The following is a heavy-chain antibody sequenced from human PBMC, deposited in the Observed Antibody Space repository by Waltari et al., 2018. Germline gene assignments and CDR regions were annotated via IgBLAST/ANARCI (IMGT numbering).Heavy chain of an antibody. D-gene: IGHD6-13*01. CDR1: GGTFSSYA. J-gene: IGHJ3*02. CDR2: IIPIFGTA. CDR3: ASLLAAAGGGAAHAAFDI. Sequence: QVQLVQSGAEVKKPGYSVKVSCKASGGTFSSYAISWVRQAPGQGLEWMGRIIPIFGTANYAQKFQGRVTMTADKSTSTAYMELSILRSEDTAVYYCASLLAAAGGGAAHAAFDIWGQGTMVTVSS. V-gene: IGHV1-69*08.